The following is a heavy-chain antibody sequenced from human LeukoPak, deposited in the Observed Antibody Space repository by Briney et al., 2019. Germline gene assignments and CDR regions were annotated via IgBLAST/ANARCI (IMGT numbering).Heavy chain of an antibody. CDR3: ARGNEIAVAGFDY. CDR1: GFTFGDYA. V-gene: IGHV3-21*01. J-gene: IGHJ4*02. CDR2: ISSSSSYI. Sequence: GGSLRLSCTASGFTFGDYAMSWVRQAPGKGLEWVSSISSSSSYIYYADSVKGRFTISRDNAKNSLYLQMNSLRAEDTAVYYCARGNEIAVAGFDYWGQGTLVTVSS. D-gene: IGHD6-19*01.